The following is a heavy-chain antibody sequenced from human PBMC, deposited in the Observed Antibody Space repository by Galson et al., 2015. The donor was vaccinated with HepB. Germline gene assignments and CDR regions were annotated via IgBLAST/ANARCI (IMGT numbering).Heavy chain of an antibody. V-gene: IGHV6-1*01. D-gene: IGHD6-13*01. Sequence: AISGDSVSSNSVTWNWIRQSPSRGLEWLGRTYSRSRWYYDSAVSVKSRITVNPDTSKNQFSLHLNSVTPEDTAVYFCARWSSSANYFDYWGQGTLVTVSS. CDR3: ARWSSSANYFDY. J-gene: IGHJ4*02. CDR2: TYSRSRWYY. CDR1: GDSVSSNSVT.